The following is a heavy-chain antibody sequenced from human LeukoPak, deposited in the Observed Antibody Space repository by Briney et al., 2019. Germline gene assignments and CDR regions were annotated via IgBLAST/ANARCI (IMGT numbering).Heavy chain of an antibody. Sequence: SETPSLTCTVSGGSMSSYYWSWIRQPPGKGLEWIGYVYYSGTTNYNPSLRSRVTISVDTSKNQFSLKLSSVTAADTAVYYCARGGIQLWSNNWVDPWGQGILVTVSS. J-gene: IGHJ5*02. D-gene: IGHD5-18*01. V-gene: IGHV4-59*01. CDR3: ARGGIQLWSNNWVDP. CDR1: GGSMSSYY. CDR2: VYYSGTT.